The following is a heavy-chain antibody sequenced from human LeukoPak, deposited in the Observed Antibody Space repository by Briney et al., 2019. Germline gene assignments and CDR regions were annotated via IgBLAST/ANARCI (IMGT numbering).Heavy chain of an antibody. J-gene: IGHJ4*02. CDR2: IIPIFGTA. V-gene: IGHV1-69*01. D-gene: IGHD6-19*01. CDR1: GGTFSSYA. CDR3: ARDGGIAVYFDY. Sequence: ASVKVSCKASGGTFSSYAISWVRQAPGQGLEWMGGIIPIFGTANYAQKFQGRVTITADESTSTAYMELSSLRSEDTAVYYCARDGGIAVYFDYWGQGTLVTVSS.